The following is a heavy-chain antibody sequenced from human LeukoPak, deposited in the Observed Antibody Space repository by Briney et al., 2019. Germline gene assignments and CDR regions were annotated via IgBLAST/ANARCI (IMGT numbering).Heavy chain of an antibody. Sequence: GASVKVSCKASGYTFTSYGISWVRQAPGQGLGWMGWISVYNGNTNYAQKLQGRVTMTTDTSTSTAYMELRSLRSDDTAVYYCASPYCSGGTCYAHDAFDIWGQGTMVTVSS. CDR3: ASPYCSGGTCYAHDAFDI. D-gene: IGHD2-15*01. CDR2: ISVYNGNT. CDR1: GYTFTSYG. V-gene: IGHV1-18*01. J-gene: IGHJ3*02.